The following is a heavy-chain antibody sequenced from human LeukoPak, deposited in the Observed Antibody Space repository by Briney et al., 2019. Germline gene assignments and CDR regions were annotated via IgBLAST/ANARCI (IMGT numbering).Heavy chain of an antibody. V-gene: IGHV3-30*18. CDR2: TSYDGNKS. CDR1: GFIFRTYG. Sequence: GGSQRLSCAASGFIFRTYGIHWVRQAQGKGLEWVAGTSYDGNKSFYADSVKGRFTISRDNSKNTVYLQMNSLRAEDTAVYYCAKGFSGDHPFDYWGQGTLVTVSS. J-gene: IGHJ4*02. CDR3: AKGFSGDHPFDY. D-gene: IGHD4-17*01.